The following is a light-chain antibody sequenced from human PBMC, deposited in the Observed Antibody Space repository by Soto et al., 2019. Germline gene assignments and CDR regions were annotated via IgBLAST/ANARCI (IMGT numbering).Light chain of an antibody. CDR3: SSYAGSNIWV. CDR1: SSDVGDSNS. Sequence: QSVPTQPPSASGSPGRSVTISCSGTSSDVGDSNSVSWYQQHPGKAPKLMIYEVTKRPSGVPDRFSGSKSGNAASLTVSGLQAEDEADYYRSSYAGSNIWVFGGGTKLTVL. J-gene: IGLJ3*02. CDR2: EVT. V-gene: IGLV2-8*01.